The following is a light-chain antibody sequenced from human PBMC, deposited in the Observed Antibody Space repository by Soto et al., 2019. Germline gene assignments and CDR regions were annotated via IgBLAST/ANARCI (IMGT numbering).Light chain of an antibody. CDR3: SSYTSISTLV. CDR2: DVS. Sequence: QSVLTQPASVSGSPGQSITISCTGTGSDVGGYDYVSWYQQHPGKAPKLMIYDVSNRPSGVSNRFSGSKSGNTASLTISGLQAEDETDYYCSSYTSISTLVFGTGTKVTVL. V-gene: IGLV2-14*03. J-gene: IGLJ1*01. CDR1: GSDVGGYDY.